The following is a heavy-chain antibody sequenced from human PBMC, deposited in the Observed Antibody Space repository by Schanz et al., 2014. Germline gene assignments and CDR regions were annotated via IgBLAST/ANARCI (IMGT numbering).Heavy chain of an antibody. J-gene: IGHJ6*03. D-gene: IGHD1-26*01. CDR1: GFTFSSYW. CDR3: ARAPVAVGPYHCYMDV. Sequence: EVQLVESGGGLVQPGGSLRLSCAASGFTFSSYWMHWVRQVPGKGLEWVSAILGLASTTYYADSVKGRFTISRDNAKNSLFLQMNSLRAEDTAVYYCARAPVAVGPYHCYMDVWGKGTTVTVSS. CDR2: ILGLASTT. V-gene: IGHV3-48*01.